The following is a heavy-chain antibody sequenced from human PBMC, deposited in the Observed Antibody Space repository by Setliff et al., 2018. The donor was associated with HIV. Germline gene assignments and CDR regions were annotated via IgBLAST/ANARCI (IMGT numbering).Heavy chain of an antibody. J-gene: IGHJ4*02. CDR2: IIPISGTA. V-gene: IGHV1-69*05. CDR3: ARDSEPGTRVAGTTGLDY. CDR1: GGTLSSYA. D-gene: IGHD6-19*01. Sequence: GASVKVSCKASGGTLSSYAISWVRQAPGQGLEWMGRIIPISGTANNAQKFQGRFTISRDNSKSAVYLQMNSLRPEDTALYYCARDSEPGTRVAGTTGLDYWGQGSLVTVSS.